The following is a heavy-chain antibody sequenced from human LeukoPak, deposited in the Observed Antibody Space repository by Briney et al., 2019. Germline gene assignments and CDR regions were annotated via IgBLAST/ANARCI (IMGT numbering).Heavy chain of an antibody. J-gene: IGHJ4*02. D-gene: IGHD4-17*01. V-gene: IGHV2-5*02. CDR3: AHTISHGDYVDY. CDR1: GFSLRPSGVG. Sequence: SGPTLVNPTQTLTLTCTFSGFSLRPSGVGVGWIRQPPGKALEGPAHIYLDDDKLYSPSLKSRLTITKDTSKNPVVLTMTNMDPVDPATYYCAHTISHGDYVDYWGQGTLVTVSS. CDR2: IYLDDDK.